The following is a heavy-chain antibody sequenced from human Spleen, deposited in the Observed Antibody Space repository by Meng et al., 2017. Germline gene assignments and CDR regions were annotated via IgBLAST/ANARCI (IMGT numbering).Heavy chain of an antibody. CDR3: ARVTPGRSYSDY. J-gene: IGHJ4*02. Sequence: QVQPVQSGPEVKQPGASVKVSCKSSDYPFTGYGVSWVRQAPGQGLEWMAWLGAHDGDTSHAPKFQGRVTVSADRPTATAYMELRSLRSDDTAVYYCARVTPGRSYSDYWGQGTLVTVSS. CDR1: DYPFTGYG. V-gene: IGHV1-18*01. CDR2: LGAHDGDT. D-gene: IGHD3-10*01.